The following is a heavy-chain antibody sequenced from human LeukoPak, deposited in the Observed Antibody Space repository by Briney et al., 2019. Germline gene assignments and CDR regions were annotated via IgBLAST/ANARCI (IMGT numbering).Heavy chain of an antibody. J-gene: IGHJ3*02. CDR3: ARATVVTPCAFDI. D-gene: IGHD4-23*01. Sequence: SETLSLTCAVYGGSFSGYYWSWIRQPPGKGLEWIGEINHSGSTNYNPSLKSRVTISVDTSKNQFSLKLSSVTAADTAVYYCARATVVTPCAFDIWGQGTMVAVSS. CDR2: INHSGST. V-gene: IGHV4-34*01. CDR1: GGSFSGYY.